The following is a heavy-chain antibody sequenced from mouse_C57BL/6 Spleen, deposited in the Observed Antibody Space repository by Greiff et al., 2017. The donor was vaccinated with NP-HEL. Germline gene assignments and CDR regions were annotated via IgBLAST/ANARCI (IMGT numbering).Heavy chain of an antibody. CDR3: ALTTVVAKGFAY. CDR1: GFTFSSYT. J-gene: IGHJ3*01. Sequence: DVHLVESGGGLVKPGGSLKLSCAASGFTFSSYTMSWVRQTPEKRLEWVATISGGGGNTYYPDSVKGRFTISRDNAKNTLYLQMSSLRSEDTALYYCALTTVVAKGFAYWGQGTLVTVSA. D-gene: IGHD1-1*01. V-gene: IGHV5-9*01. CDR2: ISGGGGNT.